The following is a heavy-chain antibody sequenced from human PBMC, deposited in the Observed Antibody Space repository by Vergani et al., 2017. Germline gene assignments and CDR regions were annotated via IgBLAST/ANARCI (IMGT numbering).Heavy chain of an antibody. CDR1: GGTFSSYA. V-gene: IGHV3-23*04. J-gene: IGHJ4*02. D-gene: IGHD3-22*01. CDR2: ISGSGGTT. Sequence: VQLVQSGAEVKKPGSSVKVSCKASGGTFSSYAMTWVRQAPGKGLEWVSAISGSGGTTYYADSVKGRFTISRDNSKDTLFLHMNSLRAEDTAVYYCAKDRRGGDSSGYYRYWGQGTLVTVSS. CDR3: AKDRRGGDSSGYYRY.